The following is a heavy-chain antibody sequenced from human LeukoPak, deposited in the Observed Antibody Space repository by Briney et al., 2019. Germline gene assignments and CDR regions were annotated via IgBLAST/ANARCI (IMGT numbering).Heavy chain of an antibody. J-gene: IGHJ4*02. CDR1: GASINSYY. D-gene: IGHD2-15*01. V-gene: IGHV4-4*07. CDR3: ARTFCSGGNCFHFDY. CDR2: VFSDGAT. Sequence: PSETLSLTCTVSGASINSYYFTWIRQPAGNGLEWIGRVFSDGATDYNPSLQSRVTMSLDTSKNQVSLKLSSVAAADTAVYYCARTFCSGGNCFHFDYWGQGTLVTVSS.